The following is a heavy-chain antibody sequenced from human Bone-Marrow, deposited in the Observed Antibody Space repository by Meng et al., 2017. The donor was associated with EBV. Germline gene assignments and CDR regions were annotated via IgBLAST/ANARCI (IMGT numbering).Heavy chain of an antibody. D-gene: IGHD2-15*01. CDR3: AREDNASFDP. CDR2: INYSGST. V-gene: IGHV4-39*07. J-gene: IGHJ5*02. CDR1: GGSISSSSYY. Sequence: QLPVQGLGSGLVKPSETLSLPCTVSGGSISSSSYYWGWIRQPPGKGLEWIGSINYSGSTFYNPSLKTRVTISVDTSKNQFSLRLSSVTAADTALYYCAREDNASFDPWGQGTLVTVSS.